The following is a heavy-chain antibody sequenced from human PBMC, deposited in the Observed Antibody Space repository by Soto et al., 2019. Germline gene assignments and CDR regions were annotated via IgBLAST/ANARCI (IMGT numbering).Heavy chain of an antibody. CDR1: GFTFNTYW. V-gene: IGHV3-7*01. CDR3: ASGRGWSVLDY. CDR2: IKQDGSEK. D-gene: IGHD6-19*01. J-gene: IGHJ4*02. Sequence: EVQLVESGGGLVQPGGSLRLSCAASGFTFNTYWMSWVRQAPGKGLEWVANIKQDGSEKYYVDSVKGRFTISRDNAKNSLYLQMNSLRAEDTAVYYCASGRGWSVLDYWGQGTLVTVSS.